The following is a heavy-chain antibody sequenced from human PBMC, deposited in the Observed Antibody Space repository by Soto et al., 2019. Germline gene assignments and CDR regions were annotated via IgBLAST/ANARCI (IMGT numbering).Heavy chain of an antibody. Sequence: QVQLVQSGAEVRRPGTSVMVSCKTSGYTFTDYDINCVRQATGQGLEWMVWMNPNIGNTGYAQKFQGRVSMTRNTATTTDYMELSSLRSDDTAIYYCARDSSTTHPVWGQGTMVTVSS. D-gene: IGHD2-2*01. CDR2: MNPNIGNT. J-gene: IGHJ3*01. CDR1: GYTFTDYD. CDR3: ARDSSTTHPV. V-gene: IGHV1-8*01.